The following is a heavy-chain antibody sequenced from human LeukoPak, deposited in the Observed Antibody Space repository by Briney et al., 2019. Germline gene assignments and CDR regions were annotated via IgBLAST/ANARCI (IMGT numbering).Heavy chain of an antibody. D-gene: IGHD3-9*01. CDR2: IYYSGST. CDR3: ARRIRYFDWLLEPYFDY. CDR1: GGSISSSSYY. J-gene: IGHJ4*02. Sequence: KPSETLSLTCTVSGGSISSSSYYWGWIRQPPGQGLEWIGSIYYSGSTYYNPSLKRRVTISVDTSKNQFSLKLSSVTAADTAVYYCARRIRYFDWLLEPYFDYWGQGTLVTVSS. V-gene: IGHV4-39*01.